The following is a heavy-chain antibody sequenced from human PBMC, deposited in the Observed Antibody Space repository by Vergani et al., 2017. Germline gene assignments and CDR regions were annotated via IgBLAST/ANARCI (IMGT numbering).Heavy chain of an antibody. CDR1: GYTFTSYY. D-gene: IGHD3-10*01. CDR3: ARDRGDRVIDY. V-gene: IGHV1-46*03. J-gene: IGHJ4*02. CDR2: INPSGGST. Sequence: QVQLVQSGAEVKKPGASVKVSCKASGYTFTSYYMHWVRQAPEQGLEWMGIINPSGGSTSYAQKFQGRVTMTRDTSTSTVYMELSSLRSEDTAVYYCARDRGDRVIDYWGQGTLVTVSS.